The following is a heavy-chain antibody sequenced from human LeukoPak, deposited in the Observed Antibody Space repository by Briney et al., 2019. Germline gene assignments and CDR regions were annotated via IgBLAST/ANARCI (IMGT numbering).Heavy chain of an antibody. D-gene: IGHD4-23*01. CDR3: AREVPDYGGNSIDY. Sequence: SETLSLTCTVSGGSISSYYWSWIRQPAGKGLEWIGRIYTSGSTNYNPSLKSRVTMSVDTSKDQFSLKLSSVTAADTAVYYCAREVPDYGGNSIDYWGQGTLVTVSS. CDR2: IYTSGST. J-gene: IGHJ4*02. V-gene: IGHV4-4*07. CDR1: GGSISSYY.